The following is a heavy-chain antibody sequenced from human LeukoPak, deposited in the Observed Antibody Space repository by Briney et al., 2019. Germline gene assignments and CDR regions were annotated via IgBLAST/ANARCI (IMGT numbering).Heavy chain of an antibody. V-gene: IGHV1-18*01. CDR3: ARDRIAVAGSSGKGVDY. J-gene: IGHJ4*02. CDR2: ISAYNGNT. Sequence: GASVKVSCKASGYTFTSYGISWVRQAPGQGLEWTGWISAYNGNTNYAQKLQGRVTMTTDTSTSTAYMELRSLRSDDTAVYYCARDRIAVAGSSGKGVDYWGQGTLVTVSS. D-gene: IGHD6-19*01. CDR1: GYTFTSYG.